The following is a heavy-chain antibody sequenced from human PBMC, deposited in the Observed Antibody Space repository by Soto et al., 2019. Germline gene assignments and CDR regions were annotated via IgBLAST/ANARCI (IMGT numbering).Heavy chain of an antibody. Sequence: QVQLQESGPGLVKPSETLSLTCTVSGGSVSSGSYYWSWIRQPPGKGLEWIGYIYCSGSTNYNPSLKSRVTISVDTSKNQFSLKLSSVTAADTAVYYCASSGTNYDSSGFYLGYFDYWGQGALVTVSS. V-gene: IGHV4-61*01. J-gene: IGHJ4*02. CDR3: ASSGTNYDSSGFYLGYFDY. D-gene: IGHD3-22*01. CDR2: IYCSGST. CDR1: GGSVSSGSYY.